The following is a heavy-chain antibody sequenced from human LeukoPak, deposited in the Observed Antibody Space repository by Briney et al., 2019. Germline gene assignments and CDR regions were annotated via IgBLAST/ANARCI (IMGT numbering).Heavy chain of an antibody. CDR1: GFTFSDYY. J-gene: IGHJ4*02. CDR2: ISGGGGST. CDR3: AKDPTHYRVWDDYDSTVLSY. Sequence: GGSLRLSCAASGFTFSDYYMSWIRQAPGKGLEWVSAISGGGGSTYYADSVKGRFTISRDNSKNTLYLQMNSLRAADTAVYYCAKDPTHYRVWDDYDSTVLSYWGQGTLVTVSS. V-gene: IGHV3-23*01. D-gene: IGHD3-22*01.